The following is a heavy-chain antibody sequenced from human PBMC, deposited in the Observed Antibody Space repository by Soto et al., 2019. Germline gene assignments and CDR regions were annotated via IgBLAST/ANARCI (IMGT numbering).Heavy chain of an antibody. CDR1: GYTFTGYY. Sequence: ASVKVSCKASGYTFTGYYMHWVRQAPGQGLEWMGWINPNSGGTNYAQKFQGWVTMTRDTSISTAHMELSRLRSDDTAVYYCALGNLGYYYGMDVWGQGTTVTVSS. CDR2: INPNSGGT. J-gene: IGHJ6*02. D-gene: IGHD7-27*01. V-gene: IGHV1-2*04. CDR3: ALGNLGYYYGMDV.